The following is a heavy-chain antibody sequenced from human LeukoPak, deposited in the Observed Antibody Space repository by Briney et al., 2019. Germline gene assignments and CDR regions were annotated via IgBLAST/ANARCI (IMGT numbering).Heavy chain of an antibody. Sequence: GGSLRLSCVASGFTFSSYGMHWVRQPPGKGLEWVAFIRYDGSNKYYADSVKGRFTISRDNSMDTLHLQMNSLRAEDTAVYYCAKDNYDYGDYDGGDYWGQGTLVTVSS. V-gene: IGHV3-30*02. CDR3: AKDNYDYGDYDGGDY. CDR2: IRYDGSNK. J-gene: IGHJ4*02. D-gene: IGHD4-17*01. CDR1: GFTFSSYG.